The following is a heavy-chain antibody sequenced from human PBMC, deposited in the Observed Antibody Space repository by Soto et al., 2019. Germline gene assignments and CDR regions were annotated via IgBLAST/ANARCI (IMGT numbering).Heavy chain of an antibody. CDR1: GYTFTGYY. CDR3: ARDHRWYSSSWYPGWFDP. V-gene: IGHV1-2*02. Sequence: ASVKGSCKASGYTFTGYYMHWVRQARGQGLEWMGWINPNSGGTNYAQKFQGRVTITRDTSISTAYMGLSRLRSADTAVYYCARDHRWYSSSWYPGWFDPWGQGTLVTVSS. J-gene: IGHJ5*02. D-gene: IGHD6-13*01. CDR2: INPNSGGT.